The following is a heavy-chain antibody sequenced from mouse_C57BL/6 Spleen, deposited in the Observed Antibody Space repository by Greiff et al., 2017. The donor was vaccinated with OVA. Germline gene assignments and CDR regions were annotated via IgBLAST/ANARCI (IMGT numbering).Heavy chain of an antibody. D-gene: IGHD2-5*01. CDR1: GYTFTSYW. CDR3: ARYSNYAMDY. Sequence: QVQLKQPGAELVRPGSSVKLSCKASGYTFTSYWMDWVKQRPGQGLEWIGNIYPSDSETHYNQKFKDKATLTVDKSSSTAYMQLSSLTSEDSAVYYCARYSNYAMDYWGQGTSVTVSS. CDR2: IYPSDSET. J-gene: IGHJ4*01. V-gene: IGHV1-61*01.